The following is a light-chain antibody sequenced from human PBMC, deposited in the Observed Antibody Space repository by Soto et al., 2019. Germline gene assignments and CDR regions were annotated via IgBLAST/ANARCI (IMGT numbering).Light chain of an antibody. Sequence: DIQMSQSPSSLSASVGDRVIITCRASHSISTFSNWYQQKPRKAPKLLIYAASSLQDGVQSRFSGSGSATDFTLTISSLQPEDFATYYCQQSYLTPYTFGQGTQLEIK. CDR2: AAS. J-gene: IGKJ2*01. V-gene: IGKV1-39*01. CDR1: HSISTF. CDR3: QQSYLTPYT.